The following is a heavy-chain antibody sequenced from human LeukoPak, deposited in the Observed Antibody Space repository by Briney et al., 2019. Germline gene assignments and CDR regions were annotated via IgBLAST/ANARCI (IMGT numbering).Heavy chain of an antibody. CDR3: ARARGAEAIDS. CDR2: INHSGSA. J-gene: IGHJ4*02. CDR1: GGSFSGNY. Sequence: SETLSLTCAVYGGSFSGNYWSWIRQPPGKGLGWIGEINHSGSATYNPSLKSRVTMSVDTSKNQFSLKVSSVTAADTSLYYCARARGAEAIDSWGQGTLVTVSS. D-gene: IGHD6-25*01. V-gene: IGHV4-34*01.